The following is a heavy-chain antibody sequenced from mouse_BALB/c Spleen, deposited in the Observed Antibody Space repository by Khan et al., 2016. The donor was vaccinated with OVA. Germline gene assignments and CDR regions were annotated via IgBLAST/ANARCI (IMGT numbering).Heavy chain of an antibody. CDR1: GFTFSDYY. D-gene: IGHD2-13*01. CDR3: TRGYYGDPFAY. Sequence: EVELVESGGGLVKPGGSLKLSCAASGFTFSDYYMYWVRQTPEKRLEWVATISDGARYIYYPDNVKGRFTISRDNAKNNLYLQMSSLKSEDTAMYYCTRGYYGDPFAYWGHGTLVTVSA. CDR2: ISDGARYI. J-gene: IGHJ3*01. V-gene: IGHV5-4*02.